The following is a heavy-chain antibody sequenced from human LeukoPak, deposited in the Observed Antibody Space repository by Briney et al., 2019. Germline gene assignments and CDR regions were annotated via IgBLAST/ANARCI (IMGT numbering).Heavy chain of an antibody. Sequence: PGGSLRLSCAASGFTFSSYAMSWVRQAPGKGLVWVSRISSDGSNIIYADSVKGRFSISRENAQKTLHLQMNSLRAEDSAVYYCARDQTVAGPSTFDSWGQGTLVTVSS. D-gene: IGHD6-19*01. J-gene: IGHJ4*02. CDR3: ARDQTVAGPSTFDS. V-gene: IGHV3-74*01. CDR2: ISSDGSNI. CDR1: GFTFSSYA.